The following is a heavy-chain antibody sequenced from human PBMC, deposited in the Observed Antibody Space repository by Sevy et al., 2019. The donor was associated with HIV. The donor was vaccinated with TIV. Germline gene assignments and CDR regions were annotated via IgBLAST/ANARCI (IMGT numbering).Heavy chain of an antibody. CDR1: GFTFSSYT. CDR3: ARDGGCSTTSCLVYFDY. V-gene: IGHV3-21*01. Sequence: GGSLRLSCAVSGFTFSSYTMNWVRQAPGKGLEWVSSISRSSRYIYYADSVKGRFTISRDNAKNSVYLQMNSLRTEDTAVYYCARDGGCSTTSCLVYFDYWCQGTLVTVSS. J-gene: IGHJ4*01. CDR2: ISRSSRYI. D-gene: IGHD2-2*01.